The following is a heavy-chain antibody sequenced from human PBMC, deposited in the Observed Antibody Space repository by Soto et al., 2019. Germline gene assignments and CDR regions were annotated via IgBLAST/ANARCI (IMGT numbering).Heavy chain of an antibody. Sequence: GGSLRLSCAASGSTFDDYTMHWVRQAPGKGLEWVSLISWDGGSTYYADSVKGRFTISRDNSKNSLYLQMNSLRTEDTALYYCAKDIAAAGTYYYYGMDVWGQGTTVTVS. J-gene: IGHJ6*02. V-gene: IGHV3-43*01. CDR1: GSTFDDYT. CDR2: ISWDGGST. D-gene: IGHD6-13*01. CDR3: AKDIAAAGTYYYYGMDV.